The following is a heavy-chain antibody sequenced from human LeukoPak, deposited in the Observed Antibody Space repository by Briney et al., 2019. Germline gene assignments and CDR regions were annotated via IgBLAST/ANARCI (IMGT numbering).Heavy chain of an antibody. J-gene: IGHJ4*02. V-gene: IGHV3-30*18. D-gene: IGHD6-13*01. CDR1: GFTLSSYG. CDR3: AKDERQTAAAGPFDY. Sequence: PGRSLRLSCAASGFTLSSYGMHWVRQAPGKGLEWVAVISYDGSNKYYADSVKGRFTISRDNSKNTLYLQMNSLRAEDTAVYYCAKDERQTAAAGPFDYWGQGTLVTVSS. CDR2: ISYDGSNK.